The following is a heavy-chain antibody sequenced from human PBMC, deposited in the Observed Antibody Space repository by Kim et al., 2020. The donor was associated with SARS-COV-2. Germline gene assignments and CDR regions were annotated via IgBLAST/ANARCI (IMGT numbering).Heavy chain of an antibody. CDR3: ARSSSWYCFDP. Sequence: HHNPSLKSRVTMSVGPPKNPFSLKLSSVTAADTAVYYCARSSSWYCFDPWGQGTLVTVSS. D-gene: IGHD6-13*01. V-gene: IGHV4-4*07. J-gene: IGHJ5*02.